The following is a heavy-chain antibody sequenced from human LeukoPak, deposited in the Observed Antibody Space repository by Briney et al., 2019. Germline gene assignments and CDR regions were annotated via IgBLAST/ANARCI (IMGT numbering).Heavy chain of an antibody. CDR2: ISSSGRTI. D-gene: IGHD2-2*01. Sequence: GGSLRLSCAGSGFSFRTYEMNWVRQAPGKGLEWVSYISSSGRTIYYADSVKGRFTISRDNAKNSLYLQMNSLRAEDTAVYYCARHRDTSTPGGRRADYWGQGTLVTVSS. CDR1: GFSFRTYE. J-gene: IGHJ4*02. V-gene: IGHV3-48*03. CDR3: ARHRDTSTPGGRRADY.